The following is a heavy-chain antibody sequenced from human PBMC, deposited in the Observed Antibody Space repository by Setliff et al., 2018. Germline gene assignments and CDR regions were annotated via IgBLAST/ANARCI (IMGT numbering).Heavy chain of an antibody. CDR1: GDSISGDY. V-gene: IGHV4-59*01. CDR2: IHYSGST. D-gene: IGHD3-22*01. Sequence: SETLSLTCTVSGDSISGDYWSWIRQPPGKGLEWIGFIHYSGSTNYNPSLKSRVTISVDSSKNQVSLKLSSVTAADTAIYYCARRVNYYDSSGYYYSWFYFDYWGQGTLVTVSS. CDR3: ARRVNYYDSSGYYYSWFYFDY. J-gene: IGHJ4*02.